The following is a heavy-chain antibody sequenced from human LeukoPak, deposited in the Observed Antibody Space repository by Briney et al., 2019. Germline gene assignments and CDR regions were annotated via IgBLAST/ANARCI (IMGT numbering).Heavy chain of an antibody. CDR1: GGSISVYY. J-gene: IGHJ4*02. Sequence: PETLSLTCTVSGGSISVYYWSWIRQPPGKGLEWIGHIYYGGSTNYNPPLKSRVTISLDTSKNQFYLMLSSVTAADTAVYYCARLYYDSSGYYPFDYWGQGTLVTVSS. CDR2: IYYGGST. D-gene: IGHD3-22*01. CDR3: ARLYYDSSGYYPFDY. V-gene: IGHV4-59*08.